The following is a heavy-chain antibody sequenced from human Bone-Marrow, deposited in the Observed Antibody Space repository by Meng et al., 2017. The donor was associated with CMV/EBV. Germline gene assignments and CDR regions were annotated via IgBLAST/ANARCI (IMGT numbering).Heavy chain of an antibody. CDR1: GGSISSYY. J-gene: IGHJ4*02. CDR3: AGQRGYSYGYDY. CDR2: IYYSGST. V-gene: IGHV4-59*01. Sequence: TCIVSGGSISSYYWSWIRQPPGKGLEWIGYIYYSGSTNYNPSLKSRVTISVDTSKNQFSLKLSSVTAADTAVYYCAGQRGYSYGYDYWGQGTLVTVSS. D-gene: IGHD5-18*01.